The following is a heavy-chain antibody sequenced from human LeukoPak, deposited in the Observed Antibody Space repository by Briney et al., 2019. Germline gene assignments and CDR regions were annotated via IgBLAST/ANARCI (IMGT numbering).Heavy chain of an antibody. CDR2: INIDGRNT. D-gene: IGHD3-22*01. V-gene: IGHV3-74*01. CDR1: ESTSKIYW. CDR3: AINYYDSSAYALHY. Sequence: PGGSLRLSCAASESTSKIYWMHWVRQAPGKGLVWVSHINIDGRNTRYADSVKGRFAISRDDSRNTLYLQMNSLRADDTAVYYCAINYYDSSAYALHYWGQGTLVTVSS. J-gene: IGHJ4*02.